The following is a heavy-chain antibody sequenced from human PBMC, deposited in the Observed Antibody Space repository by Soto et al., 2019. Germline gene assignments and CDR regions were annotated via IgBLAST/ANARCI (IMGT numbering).Heavy chain of an antibody. CDR2: IYYSGST. D-gene: IGHD3-16*01. V-gene: IGHV4-31*03. CDR1: GGSISSGGYY. J-gene: IGHJ5*02. CDR3: ARDVGGDRMSALVS. Sequence: QVQLQESGPGLVKPSQTLSLTCTVSGGSISSGGYYWSWIRQQPGKGLEWIGYIYYSGSTYYNPSLKSRVTISVDTSKNQFSLKLSAVTAADTAVYYCARDVGGDRMSALVSWGQGTLVTVSS.